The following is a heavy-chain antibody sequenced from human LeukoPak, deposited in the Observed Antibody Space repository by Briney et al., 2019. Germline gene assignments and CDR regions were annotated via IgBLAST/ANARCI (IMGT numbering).Heavy chain of an antibody. CDR2: IKSKTDGCTT. V-gene: IGHV3-15*01. Sequence: PGGSLRLSCAASGFTFSNAWMSWVRQARGKGLEWVGRIKSKTDGCTTDYAAAVKGRFTIARDDKKKRVCLQINSLKTEDTAVYYCTTYKYCSGGGCYSAAFDIWGQGTMVTVSS. D-gene: IGHD2-15*01. J-gene: IGHJ3*02. CDR1: GFTFSNAW. CDR3: TTYKYCSGGGCYSAAFDI.